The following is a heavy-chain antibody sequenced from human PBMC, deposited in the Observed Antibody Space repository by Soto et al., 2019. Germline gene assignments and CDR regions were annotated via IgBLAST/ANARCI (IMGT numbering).Heavy chain of an antibody. CDR3: AKADAAAGTSDY. V-gene: IGHV3-23*01. CDR2: ISGSGGST. J-gene: IGHJ4*02. CDR1: GFTFSSYA. D-gene: IGHD6-13*01. Sequence: EVQLLESGGGLVQPGVSLRLSCAASGFTFSSYAMSWVRQAPGKGLEWVSAISGSGGSTYYADSVKGRFTISRDNSKNTLYLQMNSLRAEDTAVYYCAKADAAAGTSDYWGQGTLVTVSS.